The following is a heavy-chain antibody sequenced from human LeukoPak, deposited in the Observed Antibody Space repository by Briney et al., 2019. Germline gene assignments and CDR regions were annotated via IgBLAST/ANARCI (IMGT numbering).Heavy chain of an antibody. CDR3: ARDSPGGSDSSGRGTYFDY. D-gene: IGHD3-22*01. CDR1: GYTFTGYY. V-gene: IGHV1-2*02. CDR2: INPNSGGT. Sequence: ASVKVSCKASGYTFTGYYMHWVRQAPGQGLEWMGWINPNSGGTNYAQKFQGRVTMTRDTSISTAYMELRSLRSDDTAVYYCARDSPGGSDSSGRGTYFDYWGQGTLVTVSS. J-gene: IGHJ4*02.